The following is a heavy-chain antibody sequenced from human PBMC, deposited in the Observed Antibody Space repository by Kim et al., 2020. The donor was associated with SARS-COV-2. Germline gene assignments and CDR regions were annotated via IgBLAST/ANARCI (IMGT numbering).Heavy chain of an antibody. Sequence: ASVKVSCKASGYTFTSYAMHWVRQAPGQRLEWMGWINAGNGNTKYSQKFQGRVTITRDTSASTAYMELSSLRSEDTAVYYCARPYSSSPYYYYYYGMDVWGQGTTVTVSS. CDR2: INAGNGNT. V-gene: IGHV1-3*01. J-gene: IGHJ6*02. D-gene: IGHD6-6*01. CDR3: ARPYSSSPYYYYYYGMDV. CDR1: GYTFTSYA.